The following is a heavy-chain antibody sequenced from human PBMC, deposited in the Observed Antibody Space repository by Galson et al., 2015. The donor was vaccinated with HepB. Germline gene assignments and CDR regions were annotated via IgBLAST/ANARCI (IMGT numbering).Heavy chain of an antibody. CDR3: ARDPSGSYWGRWFDL. CDR2: TCYRSKWYN. D-gene: IGHD1-26*01. Sequence: AISGDSVSSNSAAWNWIRQSPSRGLEWLGRTCYRSKWYNDYAGSVKSRMTIKPDTSKNEFSLQLNSVTPEDTAVYYCARDPSGSYWGRWFDLWGQGIPVTVSS. J-gene: IGHJ5*02. V-gene: IGHV6-1*01. CDR1: GDSVSSNSAA.